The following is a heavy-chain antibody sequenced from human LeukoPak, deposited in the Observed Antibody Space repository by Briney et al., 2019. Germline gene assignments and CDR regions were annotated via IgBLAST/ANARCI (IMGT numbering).Heavy chain of an antibody. J-gene: IGHJ5*02. CDR1: GFTFSSYE. Sequence: GGSLRLSCAASGFTFSSYEMNWVCQAPGKGLEWVSYISSSGSTIYYADSVKGRFTISRDNAKNSLYLQMNSLRAEDTAVYYCARVMMVWFGELEKFDPWGQGTLVTVSS. CDR2: ISSSGSTI. CDR3: ARVMMVWFGELEKFDP. D-gene: IGHD3-10*01. V-gene: IGHV3-48*03.